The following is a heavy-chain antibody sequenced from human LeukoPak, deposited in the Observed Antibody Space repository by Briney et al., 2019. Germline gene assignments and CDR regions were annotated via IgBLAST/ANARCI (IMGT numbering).Heavy chain of an antibody. D-gene: IGHD4-17*01. CDR2: ISSSSSTI. CDR3: ARAVSLDYGDYANWFDP. J-gene: IGHJ5*02. V-gene: IGHV3-48*01. CDR1: GFTFSTYS. Sequence: GRSLRLSCAASGFTFSTYSMNWVRQAPGKGLEWVSYISSSSSTIYYADSVKGRFTTSRDNAKNSLYLQMNNLRAEDTAVYYCARAVSLDYGDYANWFDPWGQGTLVTVSS.